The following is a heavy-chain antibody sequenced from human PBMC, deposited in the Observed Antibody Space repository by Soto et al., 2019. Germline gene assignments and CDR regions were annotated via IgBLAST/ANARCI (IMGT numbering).Heavy chain of an antibody. CDR3: VTYDRQSGRYSLDY. CDR1: GDSISYYY. V-gene: IGHV4-59*12. J-gene: IGHJ4*02. D-gene: IGHD3-10*01. Sequence: QVQLQESGPGLVKPSETLSLTCTVSGDSISYYYWSWIRQPPGKGLEWIGYVYYDGSTKYNPSLESRVTMSIDTSKKQLSLKVNSVIAADTGVYYCVTYDRQSGRYSLDYWGQGTLVTVS. CDR2: VYYDGST.